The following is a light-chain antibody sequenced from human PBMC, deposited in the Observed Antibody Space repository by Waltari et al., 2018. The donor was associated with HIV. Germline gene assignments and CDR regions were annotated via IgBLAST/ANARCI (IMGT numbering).Light chain of an antibody. CDR3: QSYDSSMSCVV. CDR2: GNN. Sequence: QSVLTQPPSASGTPGQRVTISCSGSNSNIATNTITWYQQLPGTAPKLLISGNNNRPSGVPDRFSGSKSGTSASLAITGLQPDDEADYYCQSYDSSMSCVVFGGGTKVTVV. V-gene: IGLV1-44*01. J-gene: IGLJ2*01. CDR1: NSNIATNT.